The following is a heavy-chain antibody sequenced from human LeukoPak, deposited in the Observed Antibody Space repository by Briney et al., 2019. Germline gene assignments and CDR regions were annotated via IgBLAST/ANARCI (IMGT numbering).Heavy chain of an antibody. J-gene: IGHJ4*02. V-gene: IGHV4-31*03. D-gene: IGHD6-19*01. CDR2: IYYSGST. CDR3: ARRGPIAVASYYFDY. Sequence: SQTLSLTCTVSGGSISSGGYYWSWIRQHPGKGLEWIGYIYYSGSTNYNPSLKSRVTISVDKSKNQFSLKLSSVTAADTAVYYCARRGPIAVASYYFDYWGQGTLVTVSS. CDR1: GGSISSGGYY.